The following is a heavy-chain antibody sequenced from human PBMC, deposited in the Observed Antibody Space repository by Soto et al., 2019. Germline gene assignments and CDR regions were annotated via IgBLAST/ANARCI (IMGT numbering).Heavy chain of an antibody. V-gene: IGHV1-18*04. CDR1: GYTFTSYG. CDR2: ISAYNGNK. D-gene: IGHD3-10*01. J-gene: IGHJ3*02. Sequence: ASVKVSCKASGYTFTSYGITWVRQAPGKGLEWMGWISAYNGNKNNAQKPQGRVPMTTDTSTSTATMELRSLRPNDTAGYYCARSGMVRGAPNAFDIWGQGTMVTVSS. CDR3: ARSGMVRGAPNAFDI.